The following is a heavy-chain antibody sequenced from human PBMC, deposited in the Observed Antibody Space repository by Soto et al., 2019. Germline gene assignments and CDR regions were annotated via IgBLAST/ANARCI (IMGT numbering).Heavy chain of an antibody. J-gene: IGHJ3*02. Sequence: ASVKVSCKASGYTFTSYDINWVRQATGQGLEWMGWMNPNSGNTGYAQKFQGRVTMTRNTSISTAYMELSSLRSEDTAVYYCARSRTYYYDSSGYYYPAFDIWGQGTMVTVS. V-gene: IGHV1-8*01. D-gene: IGHD3-22*01. CDR3: ARSRTYYYDSSGYYYPAFDI. CDR2: MNPNSGNT. CDR1: GYTFTSYD.